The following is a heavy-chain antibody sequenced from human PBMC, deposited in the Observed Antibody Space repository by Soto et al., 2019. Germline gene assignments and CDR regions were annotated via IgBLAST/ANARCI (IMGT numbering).Heavy chain of an antibody. J-gene: IGHJ5*02. V-gene: IGHV1-69*13. CDR3: ARVADGWFDP. CDR1: GGTFSSYA. CDR2: IIPIFGTA. Sequence: ASVKVSCKASGGTFSSYAISWVRQAPGQGLEWMGGIIPIFGTANYAQKFQGRVTITADESTSTAYMELSSLRSEDTAVYYCARVADGWFDPWGQGTLVTVSS.